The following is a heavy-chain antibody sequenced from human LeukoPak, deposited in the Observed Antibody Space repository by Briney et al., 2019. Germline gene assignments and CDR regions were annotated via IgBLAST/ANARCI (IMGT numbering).Heavy chain of an antibody. CDR1: GYTFTGYY. Sequence: ASVKVSCKASGYTFTGYYMHWVRQAPGQGLEWMGWINPNSGGTNYAQKFQGWVTMTRDTSISTAYMELSRLRSDDTAVYYCARGSSSWRGVGFDYWGQGTLVTVSS. CDR2: INPNSGGT. J-gene: IGHJ4*02. D-gene: IGHD6-13*01. V-gene: IGHV1-2*04. CDR3: ARGSSSWRGVGFDY.